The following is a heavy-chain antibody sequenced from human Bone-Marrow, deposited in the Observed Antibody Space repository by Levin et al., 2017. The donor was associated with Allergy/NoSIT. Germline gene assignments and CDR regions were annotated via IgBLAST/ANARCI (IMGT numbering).Heavy chain of an antibody. V-gene: IGHV4-38-2*02. Sequence: SETLSLTCTVSGSSVNSAYSWGWVRQPPGRGLEWIGNIYSTGDTYYRPSLKSRVTISIRTSKNQFSLKLTSVTAADTAVYYCASMTTVTKTYYFDYWGQGTLVTVSS. CDR1: GSSVNSAYS. D-gene: IGHD4-17*01. CDR3: ASMTTVTKTYYFDY. J-gene: IGHJ4*02. CDR2: IYSTGDT.